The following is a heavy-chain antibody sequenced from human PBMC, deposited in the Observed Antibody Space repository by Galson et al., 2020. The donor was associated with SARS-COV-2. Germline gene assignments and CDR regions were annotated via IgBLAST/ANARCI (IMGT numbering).Heavy chain of an antibody. CDR1: GYTFTSYG. Sequence: ASVKVSCKASGYTFTSYGISWVRQAPGQGLEWMGWISAYTGNTNYAQKLQGRVNMTTDTSTSTAYMELRSLRSDDTAVYYCARDAGYYDSSGMGGWFDPWGQGTLVTVSS. V-gene: IGHV1-18*01. J-gene: IGHJ5*02. CDR3: ARDAGYYDSSGMGGWFDP. D-gene: IGHD3-22*01. CDR2: ISAYTGNT.